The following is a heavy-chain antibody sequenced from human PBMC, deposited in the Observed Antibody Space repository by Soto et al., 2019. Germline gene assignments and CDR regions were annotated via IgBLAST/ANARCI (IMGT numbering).Heavy chain of an antibody. J-gene: IGHJ5*02. D-gene: IGHD3-22*01. Sequence: KLPETLSLTCTVSAGSITTSYWSWIRQPLGKALEWIGYIPYRGSTNYNPSLKSRLTISIDTSKSQISLKLTSMTTADTAVYYCASSGIVGREVNTWFDPWGQGTLVTVSS. CDR1: AGSITTSY. CDR3: ASSGIVGREVNTWFDP. CDR2: IPYRGST. V-gene: IGHV4-59*01.